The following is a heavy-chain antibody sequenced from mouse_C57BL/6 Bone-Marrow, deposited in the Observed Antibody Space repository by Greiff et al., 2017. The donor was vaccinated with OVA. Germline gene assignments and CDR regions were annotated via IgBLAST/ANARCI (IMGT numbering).Heavy chain of an antibody. CDR1: GYTFTSYW. CDR2: INPSNGGT. J-gene: IGHJ4*01. Sequence: QVQLQQPGTELVKPGASVKLSCKASGYTFTSYWIHWVKQRPGQGLEWIGNINPSNGGTNYNEKFKSKATLTVDKSSSTAYMQLSSLTSEDSAVYYCAREKIYDYDVGYYAMDYWGQGTSVTVSS. CDR3: AREKIYDYDVGYYAMDY. D-gene: IGHD2-4*01. V-gene: IGHV1-53*01.